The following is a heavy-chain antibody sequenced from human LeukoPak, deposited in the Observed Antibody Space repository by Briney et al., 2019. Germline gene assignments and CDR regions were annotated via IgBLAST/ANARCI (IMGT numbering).Heavy chain of an antibody. Sequence: SVKVSCKASGGTFSSYAISWVRQAPGQGLEWMGRIIPIFGTANYAQKFQGRVTITTDESTSTAYMELSSLRSEDTAVYYCARDSTFMVVMGAPFDYWAREPWSPSPQ. V-gene: IGHV1-69*05. J-gene: IGHJ4*02. CDR2: IIPIFGTA. D-gene: IGHD4/OR15-4a*01. CDR3: ARDSTFMVVMGAPFDY. CDR1: GGTFSSYA.